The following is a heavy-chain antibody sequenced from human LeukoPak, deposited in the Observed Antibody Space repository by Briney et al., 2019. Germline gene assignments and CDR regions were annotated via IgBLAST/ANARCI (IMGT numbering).Heavy chain of an antibody. D-gene: IGHD3-10*01. J-gene: IGHJ4*02. V-gene: IGHV3-23*01. CDR1: GFTFRSYA. CDR2: ISGSGVTT. CDR3: AKDQGYGSGSSLDY. Sequence: GGSLRLSCAASGFTFRSYAMSWVRQAPGKGLEWVSAISGSGVTTYYAASVKGRFTISRDNSKNTLYLQMNSLRAEDTAVYYCAKDQGYGSGSSLDYWGQGTLVTVSS.